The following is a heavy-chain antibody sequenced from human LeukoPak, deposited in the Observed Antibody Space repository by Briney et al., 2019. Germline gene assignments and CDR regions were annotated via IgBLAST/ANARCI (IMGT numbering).Heavy chain of an antibody. J-gene: IGHJ4*02. V-gene: IGHV4-34*01. D-gene: IGHD2-8*01. CDR2: INHSGST. Sequence: SETLSLTCAVYGGSFSGYYWSWIRQPPGKGLEWIGEINHSGSTNYNPSLKSRVTISVDTSKNQFSLELSSVTAADTAVYYCARRNGAIDYWGQGTLVTVSS. CDR1: GGSFSGYY. CDR3: ARRNGAIDY.